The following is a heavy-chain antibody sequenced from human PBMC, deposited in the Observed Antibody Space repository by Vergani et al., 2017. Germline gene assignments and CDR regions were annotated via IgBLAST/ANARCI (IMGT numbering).Heavy chain of an antibody. D-gene: IGHD5-12*01. Sequence: QVQLQQWGAGLLKPSETLSLTCAVYGGSFSGYYWSWIRQPPGKGLEWIGEINHSGSTNYNPSLKSRVTISVETSKNQFSLKLSSVTAADTAVYYCARGRPGSGYELTPGGSDYWGQGTLVTVSS. V-gene: IGHV4-34*01. CDR2: INHSGST. CDR3: ARGRPGSGYELTPGGSDY. CDR1: GGSFSGYY. J-gene: IGHJ4*02.